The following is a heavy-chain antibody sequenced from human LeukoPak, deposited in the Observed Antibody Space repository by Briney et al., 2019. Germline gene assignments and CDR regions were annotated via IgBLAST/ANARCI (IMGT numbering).Heavy chain of an antibody. D-gene: IGHD2-2*01. CDR2: IYYSGST. CDR1: GGSISSYY. V-gene: IGHV4-59*01. J-gene: IGHJ4*02. Sequence: SETLSLTCTVSGGSISSYYWSWIRQPPGKGLEWIGYIYYSGSTNYNPSLKSRVTISVDTSKNQFSLKLSSVTAADTAVYYCARVPPYCSSTRCYQVFFDYWGQGTLVTVSS. CDR3: ARVPPYCSSTRCYQVFFDY.